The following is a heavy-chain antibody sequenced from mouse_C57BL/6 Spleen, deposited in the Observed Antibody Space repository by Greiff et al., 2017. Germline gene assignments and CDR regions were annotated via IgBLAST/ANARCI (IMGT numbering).Heavy chain of an antibody. CDR2: ILPGSGST. CDR3: ARRGDIDYDVGWYFDV. J-gene: IGHJ1*03. CDR1: GYTFTGYW. V-gene: IGHV1-9*01. D-gene: IGHD2-4*01. Sequence: QVQLQQSGAELMKPGASVKLSCKATGYTFTGYWIEWVKQRPGHGLEWIGEILPGSGSTNYNEKFKGKATFTADTSSNTAYMQLSSLTTEDSAIYYCARRGDIDYDVGWYFDVWGTGTTVTVSS.